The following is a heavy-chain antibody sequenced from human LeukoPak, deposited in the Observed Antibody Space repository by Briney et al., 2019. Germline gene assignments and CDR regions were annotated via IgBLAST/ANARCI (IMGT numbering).Heavy chain of an antibody. D-gene: IGHD2-2*02. V-gene: IGHV1-2*06. J-gene: IGHJ4*02. Sequence: ASVKVSCKASGNTFTGYYIYWLRQAPGQGLEWVGRINPHTGGTNYAQKFQGRVTMTRDTSVTTAYMELNRLTSDDTAVYYCARARIPATAIPSSYWGQGTLVTVSS. CDR1: GNTFTGYY. CDR3: ARARIPATAIPSSY. CDR2: INPHTGGT.